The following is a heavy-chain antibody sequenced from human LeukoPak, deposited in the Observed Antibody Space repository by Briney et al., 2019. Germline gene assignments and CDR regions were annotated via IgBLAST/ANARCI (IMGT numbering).Heavy chain of an antibody. CDR1: GFAFSSYA. CDR3: ARDTGALVTHFDY. D-gene: IGHD5-18*01. J-gene: IGHJ4*02. Sequence: AGGSLRLSCAASGFAFSSYAMTWVRQAPGKGLEWDSIIYSGGSTYYADSVKGRFTISRDNAKNSLYLQMNSLRAEDTAVYYCARDTGALVTHFDYWGQGTLVTVSS. CDR2: IYSGGST. V-gene: IGHV3-23*03.